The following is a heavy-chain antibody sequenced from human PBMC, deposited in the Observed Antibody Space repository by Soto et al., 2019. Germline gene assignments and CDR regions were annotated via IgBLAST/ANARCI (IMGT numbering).Heavy chain of an antibody. CDR1: GGSISSSNW. CDR2: IYHSGTA. J-gene: IGHJ4*02. D-gene: IGHD6-19*01. V-gene: IGHV4-4*02. CDR3: ARHIAVTGTRGFDY. Sequence: QVQLQESGPGLVKPSGTLSLTCAVSGGSISSSNWWSWVRQPPGKGLAWIGEIYHSGTANYNPSLKSRVTISMDKSNNQISLDLSSVTAADSAVYFCARHIAVTGTRGFDYWGQGTLVTVSS.